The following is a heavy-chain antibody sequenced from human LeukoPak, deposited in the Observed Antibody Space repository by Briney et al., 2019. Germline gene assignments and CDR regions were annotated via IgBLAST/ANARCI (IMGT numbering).Heavy chain of an antibody. J-gene: IGHJ6*02. CDR1: GFTFSSYG. CDR3: ARRESYGDYPYQQYGMDV. CDR2: ISYDGSNK. D-gene: IGHD4-17*01. Sequence: GGSLRLSCAASGFTFSSYGMHWVRQAPGKGLEWVAVISYDGSNKYYADSVKGRFTDSRDNSKNTLYLQMNSLRVEDTAVYYCARRESYGDYPYQQYGMDVWGQGTTVTVSS. V-gene: IGHV3-30*03.